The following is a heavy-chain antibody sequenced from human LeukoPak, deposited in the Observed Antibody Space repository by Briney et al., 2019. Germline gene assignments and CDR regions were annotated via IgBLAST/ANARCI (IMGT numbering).Heavy chain of an antibody. CDR3: ARHFDY. CDR1: GGSISCFY. Sequence: PSDTLSFTCTFSGGSISCFYWSWIRQPPGKGLEWIGYIYYGGSTNYNPSLKSRVTISVDTSNNQFSLKLSSVTAADTAVYYCARHFDYWGQGTLVTVSS. CDR2: IYYGGST. V-gene: IGHV4-59*08. J-gene: IGHJ4*02.